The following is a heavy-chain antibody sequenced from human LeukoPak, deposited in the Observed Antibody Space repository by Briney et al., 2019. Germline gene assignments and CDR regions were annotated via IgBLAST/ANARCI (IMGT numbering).Heavy chain of an antibody. Sequence: PGGSLRLSCAASGFTFDDYGMSWVRQAPGKGLEWVSGINWNGGSTGYADSVKGRFTISRDNAKNSLYLQMNSLRAEDTALYFCAKDHMGDYYGSGSYYIDYYFDYWGQGTLVTVSS. CDR1: GFTFDDYG. V-gene: IGHV3-20*04. CDR3: AKDHMGDYYGSGSYYIDYYFDY. J-gene: IGHJ4*02. D-gene: IGHD3-10*01. CDR2: INWNGGST.